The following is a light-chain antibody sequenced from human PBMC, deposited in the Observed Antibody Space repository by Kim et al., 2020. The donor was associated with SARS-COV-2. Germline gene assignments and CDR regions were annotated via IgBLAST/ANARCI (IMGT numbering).Light chain of an antibody. CDR3: QQYDSSPLT. CDR1: QSVSSSS. V-gene: IGKV3-20*01. Sequence: EIVLMQSPGTLSLSPGERATLSCRASQSVSSSSLAWYQQKPGQAPRLLISGASSRATGIPDRFSGSGSGTDFTLIINRLEPEDFAVYYCQQYDSSPLTFGGGTKVEIK. CDR2: GAS. J-gene: IGKJ4*01.